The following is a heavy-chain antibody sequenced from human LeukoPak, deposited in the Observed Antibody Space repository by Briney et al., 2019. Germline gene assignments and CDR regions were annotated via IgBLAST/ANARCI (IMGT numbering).Heavy chain of an antibody. J-gene: IGHJ4*02. CDR3: ATSGGFNSPRHY. V-gene: IGHV4-59*01. D-gene: IGHD3-16*01. CDR1: GGSFSSYF. Sequence: PSETLSLTCAVYGGSFSSYFWAWIRQPPGKGLEWIGYVCYNGTTNYNPSLRNRVAISIDTSKNQFSLKLNSATAADTAVYYCATSGGFNSPRHYWGQGTLVTVSS. CDR2: VCYNGTT.